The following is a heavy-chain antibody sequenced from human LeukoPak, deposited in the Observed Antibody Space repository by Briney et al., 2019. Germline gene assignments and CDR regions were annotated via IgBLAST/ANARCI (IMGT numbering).Heavy chain of an antibody. CDR3: ARQGMVYATSFDY. CDR2: IYPGDSDT. V-gene: IGHV5-51*01. CDR1: GYSFTSYW. D-gene: IGHD2-8*01. Sequence: GESLKISCKGSGYSFTSYWIGWVRQMPGKGLEWMGIIYPGDSDTRYSPSFQGRVTISADKSISTAYLQWSSLKASDTAMYYCARQGMVYATSFDYWGQGTLVTVSS. J-gene: IGHJ4*02.